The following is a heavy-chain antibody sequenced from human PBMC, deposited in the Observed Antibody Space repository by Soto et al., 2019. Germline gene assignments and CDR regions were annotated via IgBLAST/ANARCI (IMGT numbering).Heavy chain of an antibody. CDR2: IWYDESNK. D-gene: IGHD3-22*01. Sequence: GGSLRLSCAASGFTFSSYGMHWVRQAPGKGLEWVAVIWYDESNKYYADSVKGRFTIYRDKSKNTLYLQMNSLRAEDTAVYYCASWSSGTNIDAFDIWGQGTMVTVSS. CDR3: ASWSSGTNIDAFDI. J-gene: IGHJ3*02. V-gene: IGHV3-33*01. CDR1: GFTFSSYG.